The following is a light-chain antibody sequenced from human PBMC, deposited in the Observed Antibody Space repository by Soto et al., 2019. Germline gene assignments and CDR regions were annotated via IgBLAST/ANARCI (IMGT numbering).Light chain of an antibody. CDR1: QSVSTN. J-gene: IGKJ3*01. CDR3: QQYSKWPLS. CDR2: GAS. V-gene: IGKV3-15*01. Sequence: EMLMTQSPATLSVSPGERATLSCRASQSVSTNVAWYQQKPGQAPRLLIYGASSRATGIPARFSGSGSGTDFTLTISSLQSEDFALYYCQQYSKWPLSFGPGTKVDSK.